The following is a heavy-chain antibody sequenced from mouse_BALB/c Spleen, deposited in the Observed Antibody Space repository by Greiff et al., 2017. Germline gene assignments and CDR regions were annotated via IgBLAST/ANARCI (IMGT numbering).Heavy chain of an antibody. D-gene: IGHD2-3*01. J-gene: IGHJ2*01. V-gene: IGHV1-31*01. CDR2: IDPFNGGT. Sequence: EVKLQESGPELMKPGASVKISCKASGYSFTSYYMHWVKQSHGKSLEWIGYIDPFNGGTSYNQKFKGKATLTVDKSSSTAYMQLSSLTSDDSAVYFCARSWLLRRNYFDYWGQGTTLTVSS. CDR3: ARSWLLRRNYFDY. CDR1: GYSFTSYY.